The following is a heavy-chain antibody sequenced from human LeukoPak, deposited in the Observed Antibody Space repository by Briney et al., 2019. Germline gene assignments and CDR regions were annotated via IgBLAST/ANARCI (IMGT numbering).Heavy chain of an antibody. V-gene: IGHV3-53*05. CDR2: IYSGGST. CDR3: ARDPKTAQLDYYFDY. D-gene: IGHD2-2*01. Sequence: GGSLRLSCAASGFTVSSNYMSWVRQAPGKGLEWVSVIYSGGSTYYADSVKGRFTISRDNSKNTLYLQMNSLRAEDTAVYYCARDPKTAQLDYYFDYWGQGTLVTVSS. J-gene: IGHJ4*02. CDR1: GFTVSSNY.